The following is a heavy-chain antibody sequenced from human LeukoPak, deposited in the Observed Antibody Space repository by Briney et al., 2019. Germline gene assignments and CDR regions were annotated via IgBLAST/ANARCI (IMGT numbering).Heavy chain of an antibody. CDR3: ARRLSGWTRGFDY. Sequence: PSGTLYLTCAVSGGSISSSNWWSWVRQTPGKGLEWIGEIYHSGNTNYNPSLKSRVTISIDNSNVQFSLKLSSVTAADTAIYYCARRLSGWTRGFDYWGQGTLVTVSS. V-gene: IGHV4-4*02. D-gene: IGHD6-19*01. CDR2: IYHSGNT. CDR1: GGSISSSNW. J-gene: IGHJ4*02.